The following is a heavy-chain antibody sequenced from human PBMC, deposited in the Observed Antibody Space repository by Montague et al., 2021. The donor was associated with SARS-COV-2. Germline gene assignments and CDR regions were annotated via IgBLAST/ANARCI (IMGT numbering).Heavy chain of an antibody. CDR2: LCHSGGD. CDR3: ARDPWRITIFGVVTRYGMDV. D-gene: IGHD3-3*01. J-gene: IGHJ6*02. Sequence: SETLSLTCSVSGYSISSGYCWGWIRRPPGKGLEWIGSLCHSGGDFYDPSFQSRVTISVDMSKNLFSLKLNSVTAADTAMYYCARDPWRITIFGVVTRYGMDVWGQGTTVTVSS. CDR1: GYSISSGYC. V-gene: IGHV4-38-2*02.